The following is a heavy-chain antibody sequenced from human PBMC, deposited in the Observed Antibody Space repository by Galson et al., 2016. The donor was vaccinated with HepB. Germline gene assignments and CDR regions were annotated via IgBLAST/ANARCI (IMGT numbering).Heavy chain of an antibody. D-gene: IGHD1/OR15-1a*01. CDR2: TYYRSTWNN. J-gene: IGHJ3*01. Sequence: CAISGDSVSSITGVWNWIRQTPSRGLEWLGRTYYRSTWNNHYAESVRGRIAINPDTSKNQFSLQLESVTPEDTGIYFCARDSPGNSFFDFWGQGTRVTVSS. CDR3: ARDSPGNSFFDF. CDR1: GDSVSSITGV. V-gene: IGHV6-1*01.